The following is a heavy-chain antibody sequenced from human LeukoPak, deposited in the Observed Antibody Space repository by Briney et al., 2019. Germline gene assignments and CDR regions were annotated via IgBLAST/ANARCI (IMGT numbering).Heavy chain of an antibody. V-gene: IGHV4-4*07. Sequence: SETLSLTCTVSGGSISSYYWSWIRQPAGKGLEWIGRIYTSGSTNNNPSLKSGSTNYNPSLKSRVTMSVDTSKNQFSLKVSSVTAADTAVYYCARDGYKYGSGRHLDYWGQGILVTVSS. CDR3: ARDGYKYGSGRHLDY. CDR2: IYTSGSTNNNPSLKSGST. J-gene: IGHJ4*02. D-gene: IGHD3-10*01. CDR1: GGSISSYY.